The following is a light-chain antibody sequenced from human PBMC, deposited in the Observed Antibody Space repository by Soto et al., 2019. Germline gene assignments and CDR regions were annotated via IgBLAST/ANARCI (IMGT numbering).Light chain of an antibody. V-gene: IGKV3-11*01. J-gene: IGKJ2*01. CDR2: DIF. CDR1: HSVSRS. Sequence: EIVLTQSPATLSLSPGERATLSCRASHSVSRSLAWYQQKPGQAPRLLIYDIFNRATDIPARFSGSGSGTDFTLTINSLEPEDFAVYYCQHRSNGPMYTFGQGTKLEIK. CDR3: QHRSNGPMYT.